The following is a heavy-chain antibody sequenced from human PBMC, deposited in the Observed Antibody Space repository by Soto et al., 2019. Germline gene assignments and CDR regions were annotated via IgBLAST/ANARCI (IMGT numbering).Heavy chain of an antibody. Sequence: SETLSLTCAVYGGSFSGYYWSWIRQPPGKGLEWIGEINHSGSTNYNPSLKSRVTISVDTSKNQFSLKLSSVTAADTAVYYCARERLTMVRGVIISVHFDYWGQGALVTVSS. CDR2: INHSGST. J-gene: IGHJ4*02. D-gene: IGHD3-10*01. CDR3: ARERLTMVRGVIISVHFDY. V-gene: IGHV4-34*01. CDR1: GGSFSGYY.